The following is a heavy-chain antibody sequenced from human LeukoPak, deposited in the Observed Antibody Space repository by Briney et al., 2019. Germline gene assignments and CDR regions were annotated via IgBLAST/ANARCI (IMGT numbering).Heavy chain of an antibody. Sequence: SETLSLTCTVSGDSISDYYWSWIRQPPGKGLEWIGYIHHSGSTKYNPSLKSRVTISVDTSKNQFSLKLRFVTAADTAVYYCAGHASGSYLGAFDIWGQGTMVTVSS. CDR1: GDSISDYY. CDR2: IHHSGST. J-gene: IGHJ3*02. D-gene: IGHD3-10*01. V-gene: IGHV4-59*01. CDR3: AGHASGSYLGAFDI.